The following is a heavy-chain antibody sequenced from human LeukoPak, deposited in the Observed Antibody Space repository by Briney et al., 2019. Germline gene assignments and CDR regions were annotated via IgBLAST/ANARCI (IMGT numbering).Heavy chain of an antibody. V-gene: IGHV4-4*02. CDR3: ARGAMYSSSWSNYFDY. Sequence: SETLSLTCAVSGGSISSSNWWSWVRQPPGKGLEWIGEIYHSGSTNYNPSLKSRVTISVDKSKNQFSLSLSSVTAADTAVYYCARGAMYSSSWSNYFDYWGQGTLVTVSS. J-gene: IGHJ4*02. D-gene: IGHD6-13*01. CDR2: IYHSGST. CDR1: GGSISSSNW.